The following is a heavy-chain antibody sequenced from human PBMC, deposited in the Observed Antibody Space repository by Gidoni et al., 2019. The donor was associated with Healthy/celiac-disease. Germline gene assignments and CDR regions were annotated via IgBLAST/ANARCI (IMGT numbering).Heavy chain of an antibody. CDR2: IWYDGSNT. Sequence: GRSLRLSCAASGFTFSSYGMHWVRQAPGKGLEWVAVIWYDGSNTYYADSVKGRFTISRDNSKNTRYLQMNSLRAEDTAVYYCARAGGELWSGYLTYYYYGMDVWGQGTTVTVSS. CDR1: GFTFSSYG. V-gene: IGHV3-33*01. D-gene: IGHD3-3*01. CDR3: ARAGGELWSGYLTYYYYGMDV. J-gene: IGHJ6*02.